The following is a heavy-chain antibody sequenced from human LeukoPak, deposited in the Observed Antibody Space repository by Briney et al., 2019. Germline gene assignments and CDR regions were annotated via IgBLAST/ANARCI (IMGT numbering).Heavy chain of an antibody. J-gene: IGHJ4*02. CDR1: GGSISSYY. CDR2: IYTSGST. D-gene: IGHD3-22*01. Sequence: PSETLSLTCTVSGGSISSYYWSWIRQPPGKGLEWIGYIYTSGSTNYNPSLKSRVTISVDMSKNQFSLKLSSVTAADTAVYYCARHRGYYYDSSGYYDYWGQGTLVTVSS. CDR3: ARHRGYYYDSSGYYDY. V-gene: IGHV4-4*09.